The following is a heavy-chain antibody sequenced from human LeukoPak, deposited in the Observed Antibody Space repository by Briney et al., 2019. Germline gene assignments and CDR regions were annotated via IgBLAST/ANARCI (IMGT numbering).Heavy chain of an antibody. CDR3: ATLPGGRYFDWLENPYLDY. CDR1: GYTLTELS. V-gene: IGHV1-24*01. D-gene: IGHD3-9*01. Sequence: GASVKVSCKVSGYTLTELSMHWVRQAPGKGLEWMGGFDPEDGETIYAQKFQGRVTMTEDTSTDTAYMELSSLRSEDTAVYYCATLPGGRYFDWLENPYLDYWGQGTLVTVSS. J-gene: IGHJ4*02. CDR2: FDPEDGET.